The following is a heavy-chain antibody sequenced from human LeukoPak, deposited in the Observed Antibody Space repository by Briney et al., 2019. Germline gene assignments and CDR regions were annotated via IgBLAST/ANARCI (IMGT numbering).Heavy chain of an antibody. CDR3: ARATLTYYYDSSGYSPDY. V-gene: IGHV1-2*02. D-gene: IGHD3-22*01. J-gene: IGHJ4*02. Sequence: ASVKVSCTASGYTFTGYYMHWVRQAPGQGLEWMGWINPNSGGTNYAQKFQGRVTMTRDTSISTAYMELSRLRSDDTAVYYCARATLTYYYDSSGYSPDYWGQGTLVTVSS. CDR2: INPNSGGT. CDR1: GYTFTGYY.